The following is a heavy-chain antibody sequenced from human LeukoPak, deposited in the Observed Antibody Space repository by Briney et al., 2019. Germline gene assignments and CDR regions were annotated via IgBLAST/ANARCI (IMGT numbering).Heavy chain of an antibody. CDR2: IYHSGGT. CDR1: GYSIASGYY. Sequence: PSETLSLTXAVSGYSIASGYYWGWIRQPPGKGLEWIGSIYHSGGTYYNPSLKSRVTISVDTSKNQFSLKLTSVTAADTAVYYCAARGISWYFDLWGRGTLVTVSS. CDR3: AARGISWYFDL. D-gene: IGHD3-16*01. V-gene: IGHV4-38-2*01. J-gene: IGHJ2*01.